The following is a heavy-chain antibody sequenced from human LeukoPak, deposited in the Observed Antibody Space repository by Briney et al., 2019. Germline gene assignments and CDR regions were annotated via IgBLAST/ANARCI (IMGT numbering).Heavy chain of an antibody. J-gene: IGHJ3*02. CDR2: ISAYNGNT. CDR3: ARDLSGYDGDDAFDI. Sequence: ASVKVSCKASGYTFTSYGISWVRQAPGQGLEWMGWISAYNGNTNYAQKLQGRVTMTTDTSTSTAYMELRSLRSDDTAVYYCARDLSGYDGDDAFDIWGQGTMVTVSS. V-gene: IGHV1-18*01. CDR1: GYTFTSYG. D-gene: IGHD5-12*01.